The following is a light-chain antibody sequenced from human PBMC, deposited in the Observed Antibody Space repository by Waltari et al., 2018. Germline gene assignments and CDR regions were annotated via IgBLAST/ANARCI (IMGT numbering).Light chain of an antibody. V-gene: IGLV1-44*01. Sequence: LTQSPSVSGTPGQRVTISCSGNIYHIGINPVNWYQQFQGAAPKVVIYATNQRPSGVPERFFGSKSGNSASLTINGLRYEDESDFYCGVWDDNVKARLFGGGTKVTVL. J-gene: IGLJ3*02. CDR2: ATN. CDR3: GVWDDNVKARL. CDR1: IYHIGINP.